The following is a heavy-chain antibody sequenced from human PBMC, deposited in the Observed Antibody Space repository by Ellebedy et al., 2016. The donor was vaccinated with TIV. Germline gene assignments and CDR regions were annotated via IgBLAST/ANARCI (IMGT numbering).Heavy chain of an antibody. V-gene: IGHV4-4*02. D-gene: IGHD3-22*01. CDR2: IFHSGST. Sequence: MPGGSLRLSCAASGFTFSSYSMNWVRQAPGKGLEWIGEIFHSGSTTYNPSLKSRVTISVDKSKNQFSLKLSSVTAADTAVYYCARCSGDSSGYDEYYFYGMDVWGQGTTVTVSS. CDR3: ARCSGDSSGYDEYYFYGMDV. CDR1: GFTFSSYSM. J-gene: IGHJ6*02.